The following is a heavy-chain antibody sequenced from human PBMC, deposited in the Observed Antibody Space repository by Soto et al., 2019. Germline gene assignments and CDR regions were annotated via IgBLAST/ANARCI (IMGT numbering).Heavy chain of an antibody. CDR2: INPSGGST. CDR1: GYTFTSYY. J-gene: IGHJ4*02. Sequence: QVHLVQSGAEVKKPGASVKVSCKAAGYTFTSYYMHRVRQAPGQGLEWMGIINPSGGSTSYAQKFRGSVTMTRATSTSTVYMELSSLRSEDTAVYYCARVRRSSGYYYGYWGQGTPVAVSS. V-gene: IGHV1-46*01. CDR3: ARVRRSSGYYYGY. D-gene: IGHD3-22*01.